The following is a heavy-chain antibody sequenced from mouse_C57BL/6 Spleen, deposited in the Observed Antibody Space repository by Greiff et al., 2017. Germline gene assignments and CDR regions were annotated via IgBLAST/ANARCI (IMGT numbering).Heavy chain of an antibody. CDR2: INPYNGGT. V-gene: IGHV1-19*01. J-gene: IGHJ4*01. CDR1: GYTFTDYY. CDR3: ARLKTSDVYAMDY. Sequence: VQLQQSGPVLVKPGASVKMSCKASGYTFTDYYMNWVKQSHGKSLEWIGVINPYNGGTSYNQKFKGKATLTVDKSSSTAYMELNSLTSEDSAVYYCARLKTSDVYAMDYWGQGTSVTVSS.